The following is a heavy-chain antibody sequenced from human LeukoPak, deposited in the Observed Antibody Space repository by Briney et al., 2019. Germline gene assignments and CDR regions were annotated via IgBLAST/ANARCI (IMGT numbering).Heavy chain of an antibody. CDR3: AKDARDYGDYSAGFDY. J-gene: IGHJ4*02. CDR1: GFTFSSYG. D-gene: IGHD4-17*01. Sequence: GRSLRLSCAASGFTFSSYGVHWVRQAPGKGLEWVAVISYDGSNKYYADSVKGRFTISRDNSKNTLYLQVNSLRAEDTAVYYCAKDARDYGDYSAGFDYWGQGTLVTVSS. V-gene: IGHV3-30*18. CDR2: ISYDGSNK.